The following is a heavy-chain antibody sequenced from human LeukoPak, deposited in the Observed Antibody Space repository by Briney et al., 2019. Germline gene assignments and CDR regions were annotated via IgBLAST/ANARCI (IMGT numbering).Heavy chain of an antibody. Sequence: GGSLRLSCAASGVTFSGSWMSWVRQAPGKGLEWVANINQDGSAKNYLDSVKGRFTISIDRGNNSLYLQMNSLRDEDTAVYYCARELSWSGRDYWGQGTLVTVSS. D-gene: IGHD3-3*01. CDR2: INQDGSAK. J-gene: IGHJ4*02. V-gene: IGHV3-7*01. CDR3: ARELSWSGRDY. CDR1: GVTFSGSW.